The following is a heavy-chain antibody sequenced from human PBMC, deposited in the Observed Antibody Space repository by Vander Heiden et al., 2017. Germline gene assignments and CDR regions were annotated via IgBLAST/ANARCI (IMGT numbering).Heavy chain of an antibody. CDR2: IWYDGNNK. Sequence: QVQLVESGGGVVQPGRSLRLSCAASGFTFSSSGMHWVRQAPGKGREWVAVIWYDGNNKNYADSVKGRFTISRDNSKNTLYLQMNSLRAEDTAVYYCARDATGGIVVVDDAFDIWGQGTMVTVSS. CDR3: ARDATGGIVVVDDAFDI. J-gene: IGHJ3*02. V-gene: IGHV3-33*01. CDR1: GFTFSSSG. D-gene: IGHD3-22*01.